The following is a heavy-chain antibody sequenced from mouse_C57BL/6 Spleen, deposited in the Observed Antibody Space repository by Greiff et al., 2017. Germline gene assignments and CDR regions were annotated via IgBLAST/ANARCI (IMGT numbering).Heavy chain of an antibody. CDR3: ARDHSTYWYFDV. Sequence: DVQLVESEGGLVQPGSSMKLSCTASGFTFSDYYMAWVRQVPEKGLEWVANINYDGSSTYYLDSLKSRFIISRDNAKNILYLQMSSLKSEDTATYYCARDHSTYWYFDVWGTGTTVTVSA. CDR1: GFTFSDYY. V-gene: IGHV5-16*01. J-gene: IGHJ1*03. CDR2: INYDGSST. D-gene: IGHD2-5*01.